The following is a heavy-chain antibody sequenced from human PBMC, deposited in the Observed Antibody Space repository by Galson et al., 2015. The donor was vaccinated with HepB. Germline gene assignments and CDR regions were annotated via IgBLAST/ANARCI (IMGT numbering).Heavy chain of an antibody. Sequence: SVKVSCKASGYPFSGYTIHWVRQAPGQGLEWIVPTLGRASYEQKFQDRVTIDADESTNTAFMELSSLRSEDTAVYYCARDRVGDYNNLYFDDWGQGTLVTVSS. D-gene: IGHD4-11*01. V-gene: IGHV1-69*08. CDR3: ARDRVGDYNNLYFDD. J-gene: IGHJ4*02. CDR2: PTLGRA. CDR1: GYPFSGYT.